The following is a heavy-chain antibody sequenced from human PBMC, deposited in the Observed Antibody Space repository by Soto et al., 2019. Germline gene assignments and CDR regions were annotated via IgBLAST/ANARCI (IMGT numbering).Heavy chain of an antibody. CDR2: IKYSGST. D-gene: IGHD5-12*01. CDR3: ARGGYNAGYSPDVFSV. V-gene: IGHV4-39*02. J-gene: IGHJ3*01. Sequence: PSETLSLTCALSGGSMSSSRLDGGWIRQPPWKGREGLASIKYSGSTYYSPALQRRVTISVHTSENHFALNLDSLSAADTAVYYCARGGYNAGYSPDVFSVWGQGTLVTVSS. CDR1: GGSMSSSRLD.